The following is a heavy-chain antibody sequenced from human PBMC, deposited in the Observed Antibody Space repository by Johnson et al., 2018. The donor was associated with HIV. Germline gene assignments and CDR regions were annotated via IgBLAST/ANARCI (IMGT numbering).Heavy chain of an antibody. J-gene: IGHJ3*02. CDR2: ISSSGSTI. CDR3: AKDSRITGTTFDI. Sequence: VQLVESGGGLVNPGGSLRLSCAASGFTFSDYYMTWIRQAPGKGLEWVSYISSSGSTIYYADSVKGRFTISRDNAKNQLYLQMNSLRAEDTAVDYCAKDSRITGTTFDIWGQGTMVTVSS. CDR1: GFTFSDYY. V-gene: IGHV3-11*01. D-gene: IGHD1-7*01.